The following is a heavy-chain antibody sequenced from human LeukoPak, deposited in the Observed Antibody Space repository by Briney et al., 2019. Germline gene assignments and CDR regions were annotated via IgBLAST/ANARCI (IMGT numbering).Heavy chain of an antibody. J-gene: IGHJ4*02. Sequence: ASVKVSCKASGYTFTAYNMHWVRQAPGQGLEWMGWISAYNGNTNYAQKLQGRVTMTTDTSTSTAYMELRSLRSDDTAVYYCARFSSGMEYYFDYWGQGTLVTVSS. CDR2: ISAYNGNT. CDR3: ARFSSGMEYYFDY. CDR1: GYTFTAYN. V-gene: IGHV1-18*04. D-gene: IGHD1-1*01.